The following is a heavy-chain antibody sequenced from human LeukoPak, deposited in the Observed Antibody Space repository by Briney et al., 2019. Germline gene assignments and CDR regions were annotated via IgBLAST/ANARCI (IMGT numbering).Heavy chain of an antibody. D-gene: IGHD3-3*01. V-gene: IGHV4-39*01. Sequence: PSETLSLTCTVSGGSIRSSGHNWDWIRQPPGEGLEYIVSIFYSGNTYYNPSLKSRVTISVDTSKNQFSLKLSSVTAADTAVYYCARRPKQPGFWSGYVDYWGQGTLVTVSS. J-gene: IGHJ4*02. CDR3: ARRPKQPGFWSGYVDY. CDR2: IFYSGNT. CDR1: GGSIRSSGHN.